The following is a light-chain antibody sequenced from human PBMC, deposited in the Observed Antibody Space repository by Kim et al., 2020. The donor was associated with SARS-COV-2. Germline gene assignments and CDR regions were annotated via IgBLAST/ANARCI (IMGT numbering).Light chain of an antibody. CDR3: SSYTGSSTLAV. CDR2: DVS. V-gene: IGLV2-14*03. CDR1: SSDVVSYNY. J-gene: IGLJ2*01. Sequence: QSALTQPASVSGSPGQSITISCTGTSSDVVSYNYVSWYQQHPGKAPKLMIYDVSNRPSGVSNRFSGSKSGNTASLTISGLQTEDEADYYCSSYTGSSTLAVFGGGTQLTVL.